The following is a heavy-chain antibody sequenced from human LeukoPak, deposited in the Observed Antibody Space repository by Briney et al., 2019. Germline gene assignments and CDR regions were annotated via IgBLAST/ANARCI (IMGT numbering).Heavy chain of an antibody. CDR2: IYSGGST. V-gene: IGHV3-66*01. Sequence: GGSLRLSCAASGFTVSSNYMSWVRQAPGKGLEWVSVIYSGGSTYYTHSLKSRVTISIDNSKNTLYLQMNSLRAEDTAVYYCAREAYSCGWYGKTYSFDFWGQGTLVTVSS. D-gene: IGHD6-19*01. CDR3: AREAYSCGWYGKTYSFDF. CDR1: GFTVSSNY. J-gene: IGHJ4*02.